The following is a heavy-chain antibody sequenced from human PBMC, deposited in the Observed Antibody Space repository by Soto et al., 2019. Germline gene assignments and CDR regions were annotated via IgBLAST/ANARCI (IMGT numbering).Heavy chain of an antibody. CDR3: ARGPVGGGNSPPYYYYGMDV. V-gene: IGHV4-34*01. J-gene: IGHJ6*02. CDR1: GGSFNGYY. D-gene: IGHD2-21*02. Sequence: KPSETLSLTCAVYGGSFNGYYWSWIRQPPGKGLEWIGEITHSGSTNYNPSLKSRVTISVDTSKNQFSLKLSSVTAADTAVYYCARGPVGGGNSPPYYYYGMDVWGQGTTVTRLL. CDR2: ITHSGST.